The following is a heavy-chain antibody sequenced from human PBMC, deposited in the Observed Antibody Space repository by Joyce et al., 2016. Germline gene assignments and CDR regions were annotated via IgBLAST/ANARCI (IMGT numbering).Heavy chain of an antibody. Sequence: EVQLVESGGGLVQPGGSLRLSCAASGFTFSSYWMHWVRQAPGKGLVWVSRIKGDGRSTTYADSVKGRFTISRDNAKNALYLQMNSLGAEDTAVYYCVRDTLGYNDGNLNGGWGQGTLVAVSS. CDR2: IKGDGRST. CDR1: GFTFSSYW. D-gene: IGHD5-18*01. V-gene: IGHV3-74*01. CDR3: VRDTLGYNDGNLNGG. J-gene: IGHJ4*02.